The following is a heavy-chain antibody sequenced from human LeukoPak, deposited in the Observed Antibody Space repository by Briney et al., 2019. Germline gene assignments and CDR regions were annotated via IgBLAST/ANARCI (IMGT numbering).Heavy chain of an antibody. V-gene: IGHV5-10-1*01. CDR2: IGPSDSYI. CDR3: ARHLFSSSPSDY. Sequence: GESLRISCKGSGYTFTTYWISWVRQMPGKGLEWMGRIGPSDSYINYSPSLQGHVTISTDKSVSTVYLQWGSLQASDTAMYYCARHLFSSSPSDYWGQGTLVTVSS. CDR1: GYTFTTYW. J-gene: IGHJ4*02. D-gene: IGHD6-13*01.